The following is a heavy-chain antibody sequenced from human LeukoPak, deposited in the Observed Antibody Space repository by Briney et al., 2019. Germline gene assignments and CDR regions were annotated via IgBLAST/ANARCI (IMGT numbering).Heavy chain of an antibody. D-gene: IGHD5-18*01. CDR1: GFTFSSYG. CDR3: AREGIQLWFGGVGDWFDP. Sequence: PGGSLRLSCAASGFTFSSYGMHWVRQAPGKGLEWVAIISYDGSNKYYADSVKGRFTISRDNSKNTPYLQMNSLRAEDTAVYYCAREGIQLWFGGVGDWFDPWGQGILVTVSS. J-gene: IGHJ5*02. V-gene: IGHV3-30*03. CDR2: ISYDGSNK.